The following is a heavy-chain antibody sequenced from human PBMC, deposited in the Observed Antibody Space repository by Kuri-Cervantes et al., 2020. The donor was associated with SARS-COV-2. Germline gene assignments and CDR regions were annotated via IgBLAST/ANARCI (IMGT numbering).Heavy chain of an antibody. D-gene: IGHD2-8*01. Sequence: ESLKISCTVSGYSISSGYYWGWIRQPPGKGLEWIGSIYHSGSTYYNPSLKSRVTTSVDTSKNQFSLKLSSVTAADTAVYYCARTHAGLSPYYFDYWGQGTLVTVSS. J-gene: IGHJ4*02. V-gene: IGHV4-38-2*02. CDR3: ARTHAGLSPYYFDY. CDR2: IYHSGST. CDR1: GYSISSGYY.